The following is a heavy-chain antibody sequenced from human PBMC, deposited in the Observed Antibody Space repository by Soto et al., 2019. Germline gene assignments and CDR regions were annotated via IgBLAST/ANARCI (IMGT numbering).Heavy chain of an antibody. CDR2: IKNKADGETT. Sequence: ERQLVESGGGLVKPGESLRLSCAVSGITFINAWMSWVRQAPGKGLDWVARIKNKADGETTDYAAPVKGRFTISRDDSNHMLYLQLNNLKAEDTAVYYCITDPGEYETFWGQGPLVTVAS. J-gene: IGHJ4*02. V-gene: IGHV3-15*01. CDR3: ITDPGEYETF. CDR1: GITFINAW. D-gene: IGHD4-17*01.